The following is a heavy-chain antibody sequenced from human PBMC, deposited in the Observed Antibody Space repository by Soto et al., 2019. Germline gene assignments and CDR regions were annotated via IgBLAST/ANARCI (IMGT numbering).Heavy chain of an antibody. D-gene: IGHD2-21*02. CDR3: ARAEVTAVFGF. CDR1: GFAFSNYA. Sequence: EEQLLESGGVLVVPGASLRLSCAASGFAFSNYAMTWVRQAPGKGLEWVSSIRGNGDRTYYAESVKGRFTISRDNSKSTLFLQMNSLRADVTAVYFCARAEVTAVFGFWGQGTLVTVSS. J-gene: IGHJ4*02. V-gene: IGHV3-23*01. CDR2: IRGNGDRT.